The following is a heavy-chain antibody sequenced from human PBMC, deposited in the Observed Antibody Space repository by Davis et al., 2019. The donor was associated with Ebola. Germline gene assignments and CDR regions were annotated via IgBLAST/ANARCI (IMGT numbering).Heavy chain of an antibody. D-gene: IGHD4-17*01. CDR1: GFTFSSYS. CDR2: ISSSSSYI. Sequence: GGSLRLSCAASGFTFSSYSMNWVRQAPGKGLEWVSSISSSSSYIYYADSVKGRFTISRDNAKNSLYLQMNSLRVDDTAVYYCARGTTLTQINWLDPWGQGTLVTVSS. V-gene: IGHV3-21*01. CDR3: ARGTTLTQINWLDP. J-gene: IGHJ5*02.